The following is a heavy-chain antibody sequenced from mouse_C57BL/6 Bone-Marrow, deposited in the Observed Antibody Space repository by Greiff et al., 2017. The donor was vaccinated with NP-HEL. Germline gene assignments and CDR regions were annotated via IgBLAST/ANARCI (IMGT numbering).Heavy chain of an antibody. D-gene: IGHD2-4*01. CDR3: ARDGGLRRVYAMDY. CDR2: IYYSGTI. J-gene: IGHJ4*01. CDR1: GISITTGNYR. V-gene: IGHV3-5*01. Sequence: EVKLMESGPGLVKPSQTVFLTCTVTGISITTGNYRWSWIRQFPGNKLEWIGYIYYSGTITYNPSLTSRTTITRDTPKNQFFLEMNSLTAEDTATYYCARDGGLRRVYAMDYWGQGTSVTVSS.